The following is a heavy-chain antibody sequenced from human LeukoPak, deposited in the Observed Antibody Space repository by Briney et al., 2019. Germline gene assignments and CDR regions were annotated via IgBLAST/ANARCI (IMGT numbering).Heavy chain of an antibody. CDR3: ARDPTIAVAGTVDY. CDR1: GFTFSSYW. CDR2: ISSSSSTI. V-gene: IGHV3-48*04. Sequence: GGSLRLSCAASGFTFSSYWMSWVRQAPGKGLEWVSYISSSSSTIYYADSVKGRFTISRDNAKNSLYLQMNSLRAEDTAVYYCARDPTIAVAGTVDYWGQGTLVTVSS. D-gene: IGHD6-19*01. J-gene: IGHJ4*02.